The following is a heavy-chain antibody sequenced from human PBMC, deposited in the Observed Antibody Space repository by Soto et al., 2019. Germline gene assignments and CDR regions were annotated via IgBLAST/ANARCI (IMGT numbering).Heavy chain of an antibody. CDR1: GFSLSTSGVG. V-gene: IGHV2-5*01. J-gene: IGHJ4*02. CDR2: IYWNDDK. D-gene: IGHD6-19*01. CDR3: AHRPSGWYLFDY. Sequence: SGPTLVNPTQTLTLTCTFSGFSLSTSGVGVGWIRQPPGKALEWLALIYWNDDKRYSPSLKSRLTITKDTTKNQVVLTMTNMDPVDTATYYCAHRPSGWYLFDYWGQGTLVTVSS.